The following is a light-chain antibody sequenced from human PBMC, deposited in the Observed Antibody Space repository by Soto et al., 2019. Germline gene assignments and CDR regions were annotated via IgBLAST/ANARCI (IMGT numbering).Light chain of an antibody. V-gene: IGKV3-20*01. J-gene: IGKJ2*01. CDR1: QSVSSSY. CDR2: GAS. Sequence: EIVLTQSPGTLSLSPGERATLSCRASQSVSSSYLAWYQQKPGQAPRLLIYGASSRATGIPDRFSGSGSGTEFTLTISRLEAEDFAVYYCQQYGSSPYTFGQGTKLEIK. CDR3: QQYGSSPYT.